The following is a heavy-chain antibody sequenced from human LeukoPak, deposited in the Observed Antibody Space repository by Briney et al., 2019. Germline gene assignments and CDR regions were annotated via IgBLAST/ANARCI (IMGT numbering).Heavy chain of an antibody. V-gene: IGHV5-51*01. J-gene: IGHJ5*02. CDR1: GYSFTSNW. D-gene: IGHD3-10*01. CDR2: INPGDSDT. CDR3: ATMVRGAIRQNWFDP. Sequence: GESLKISCTSSGYSFTSNWFGWVRQIPGKGLGWWGIINPGDSDTRYSPSFQGQVTISADKSISTAYLQWSSLKASDTAMYYCATMVRGAIRQNWFDPWGQGTLVTVSS.